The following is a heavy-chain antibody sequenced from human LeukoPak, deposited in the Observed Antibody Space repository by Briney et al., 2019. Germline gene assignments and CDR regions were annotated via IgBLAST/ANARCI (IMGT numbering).Heavy chain of an antibody. J-gene: IGHJ4*02. D-gene: IGHD3-22*01. Sequence: PGRSLRLSCAASGFTFDDYAMHWVRQAPGKGLEWVSGISWNSGSIGYADSVKGRFTISRDNAKNSLYLQMNSLRAEDTALYYCAKDLGPYYDSSGYTDYWGQGTLVTVSS. CDR3: AKDLGPYYDSSGYTDY. V-gene: IGHV3-9*01. CDR1: GFTFDDYA. CDR2: ISWNSGSI.